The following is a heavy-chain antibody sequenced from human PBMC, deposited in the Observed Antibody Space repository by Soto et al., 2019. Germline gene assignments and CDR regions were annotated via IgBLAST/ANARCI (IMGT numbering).Heavy chain of an antibody. CDR2: IYHSGST. CDR3: ARESGYCSGGSCYPNWFDP. J-gene: IGHJ5*02. V-gene: IGHV4-30-2*01. CDR1: GGSISSGGYS. D-gene: IGHD2-15*01. Sequence: QLQLQESGSGLVKPSQTLSLTCAVSGGSISSGGYSWSWIRQPPGKGLEWIGYIYHSGSTYYNPSLKIRVTISVDRSKNQFSLKLSSVTAADTAVYYCARESGYCSGGSCYPNWFDPWGQGTLVTVSS.